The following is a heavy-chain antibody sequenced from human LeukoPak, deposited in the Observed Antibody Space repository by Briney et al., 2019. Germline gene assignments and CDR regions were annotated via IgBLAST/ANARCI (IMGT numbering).Heavy chain of an antibody. V-gene: IGHV4-4*09. CDR3: ARRVDGHWFDP. D-gene: IGHD3-9*01. J-gene: IGHJ5*02. CDR2: SYSCGST. CDR1: SHSFRRLY. Sequence: PSVPQSLLCSRCSHSFRRLYWRWPPQPPGKGLEGSGFSYSCGSTIYNPSLKSRVTISVDTSRNQFSLKLSSVTAADTAVYYCARRVDGHWFDPWGQGTLVTVSS.